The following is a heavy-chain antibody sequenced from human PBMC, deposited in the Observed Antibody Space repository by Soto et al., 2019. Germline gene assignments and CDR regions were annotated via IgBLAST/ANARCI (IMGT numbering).Heavy chain of an antibody. V-gene: IGHV3-30-3*01. CDR1: AFTLSKFV. CDR2: TSNDGSNT. D-gene: IGHD1-7*01. J-gene: IGHJ6*02. CDR3: ARGNLDV. Sequence: QVPVVESGGGVVEHGTSLRLSCAASAFTLSKFVMHWVRQAPGRGLEWVAVTSNDGSNTFYAASVKGRVTISKDKSKNTVYLQMNSLRTENTAVYYCARGNLDVWGQGTTVTVSS.